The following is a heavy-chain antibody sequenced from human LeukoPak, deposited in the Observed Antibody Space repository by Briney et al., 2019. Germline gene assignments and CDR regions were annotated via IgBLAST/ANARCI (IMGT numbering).Heavy chain of an antibody. CDR1: GVSFSGYY. CDR2: INHSGST. Sequence: SETLSLTCAVYGVSFSGYYLSWVRQAPGKGLEWVGEINHSGSTNYNASLKSRVTISVDTSKNKFYLKLSSVTAADTAVYYCARRGYYYDSSHYYYFDYWGQGTLVTVSS. V-gene: IGHV4-34*01. J-gene: IGHJ4*02. D-gene: IGHD3-22*01. CDR3: ARRGYYYDSSHYYYFDY.